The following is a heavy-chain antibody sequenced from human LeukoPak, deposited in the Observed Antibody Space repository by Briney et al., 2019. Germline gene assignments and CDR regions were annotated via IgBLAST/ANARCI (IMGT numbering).Heavy chain of an antibody. CDR3: ARVGVYCSSTSCYQGNFDY. D-gene: IGHD2-2*01. Sequence: GGSLRLSCAASGFTFSSYWMSWVRQAPGKGLEWVANIKQDGSEKYYVDSVKGRFTISRDNAKNSLYLQMNSLRAADTAVYYCARVGVYCSSTSCYQGNFDYWGQGTLVTVSS. CDR2: IKQDGSEK. CDR1: GFTFSSYW. J-gene: IGHJ4*02. V-gene: IGHV3-7*01.